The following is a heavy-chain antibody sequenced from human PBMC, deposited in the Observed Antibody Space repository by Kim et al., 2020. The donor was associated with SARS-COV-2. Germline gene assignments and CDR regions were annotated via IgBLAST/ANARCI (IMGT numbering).Heavy chain of an antibody. D-gene: IGHD2-2*01. CDR2: IDYSGST. CDR1: GGSISSSSYY. Sequence: SETLSLTCTVSGGSISSSSYYWGWIRQPPGKGLEWIGSIDYSGSTYYNPSLKSRVTISVDTSKNQFSLKLSSVTAADTAVYYCASPMQGHPYYFDYWCQG. J-gene: IGHJ4*02. V-gene: IGHV4-39*01. CDR3: ASPMQGHPYYFDY.